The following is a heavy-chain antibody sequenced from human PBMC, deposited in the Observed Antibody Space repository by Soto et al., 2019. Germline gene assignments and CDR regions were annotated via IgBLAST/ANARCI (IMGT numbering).Heavy chain of an antibody. J-gene: IGHJ6*02. CDR3: AKEVWSGPMDV. D-gene: IGHD3-3*01. CDR1: GFAFSSYG. CDR2: ISYDGSNK. V-gene: IGHV3-30*18. Sequence: QVQLVESGGGVVQPGRSLRLSCAASGFAFSSYGMDWVRQAPGKGLQWVAVISYDGSNKNYADSVKGRFTISRDNSKNTQYLQMNSLRAEDTAVYYCAKEVWSGPMDVWGQGTTVTVSS.